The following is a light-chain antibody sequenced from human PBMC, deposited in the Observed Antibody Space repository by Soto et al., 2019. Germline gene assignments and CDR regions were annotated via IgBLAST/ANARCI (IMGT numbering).Light chain of an antibody. CDR1: QSVSSNY. CDR3: QQYGSSQFS. Sequence: IVLTQSPGTLSLSPGEGATLSCRASQSVSSNYLACYRQKPGQAPRLLIYGASNRATGIPDRFSGSGSGTDFTLTISRLGPEDCAVYYCQQYGSSQFSFGGGTKVAIK. J-gene: IGKJ4*01. CDR2: GAS. V-gene: IGKV3-20*01.